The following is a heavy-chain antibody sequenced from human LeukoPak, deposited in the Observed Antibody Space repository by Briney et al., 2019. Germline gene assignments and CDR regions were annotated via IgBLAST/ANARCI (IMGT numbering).Heavy chain of an antibody. CDR3: ATASGWTDNWFDP. D-gene: IGHD6-19*01. CDR2: INHSGST. V-gene: IGHV4-34*01. CDR1: GVSFSGYY. J-gene: IGHJ5*02. Sequence: SETLSLTCAVYGVSFSGYYWSWIRQPPGKGLEWIGEINHSGSTNYNPSLKSRVTISVDTSKNQFSLKLSSVTAADTAVYYCATASGWTDNWFDPWGQGTLVTVSS.